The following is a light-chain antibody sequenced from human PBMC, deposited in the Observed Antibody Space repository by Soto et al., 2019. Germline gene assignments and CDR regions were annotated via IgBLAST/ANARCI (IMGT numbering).Light chain of an antibody. J-gene: IGLJ3*02. Sequence: QSALTQPPSASGSPGQSVTISCTGTSSDVGAYNYVSWYQQHPGKAPKLMIYDVSKRPSGVPYRFSGSKSGNAASLTVSGLQGEDEADYYCAAWDDSLNGPLFGGGTKLTVL. CDR2: DVS. V-gene: IGLV2-8*01. CDR3: AAWDDSLNGPL. CDR1: SSDVGAYNY.